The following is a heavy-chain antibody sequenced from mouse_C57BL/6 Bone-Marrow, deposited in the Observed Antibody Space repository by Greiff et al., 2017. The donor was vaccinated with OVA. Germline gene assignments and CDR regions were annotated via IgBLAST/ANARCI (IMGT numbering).Heavy chain of an antibody. CDR2: ISSGGSYT. V-gene: IGHV5-6*01. CDR1: GFTFSSYG. D-gene: IGHD2-12*01. CDR3: ANSPYAMDY. Sequence: VQLKESGGDLVKPGGSLKLSCAASGFTFSSYGMSWVRQTPDKRLEWVATISSGGSYTYYPDSVKGRFTISRDNAKNTLYLQMSSLKSEDTAMYYCANSPYAMDYWGQGTSVTVSS. J-gene: IGHJ4*01.